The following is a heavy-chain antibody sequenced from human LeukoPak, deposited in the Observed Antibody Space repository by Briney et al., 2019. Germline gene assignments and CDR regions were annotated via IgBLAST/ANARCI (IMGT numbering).Heavy chain of an antibody. CDR1: GFTFSSYW. Sequence: GGSLRLSCAASGFTFSSYWMHWVRQAPGKGLVWVSRINSDGSSTSYADSVKGRFTISRDNAKNTLYLQMNSLRAEDTAVYYCAILSTYYYDLDYWGQGTLVTVSS. CDR3: AILSTYYYDLDY. V-gene: IGHV3-74*01. D-gene: IGHD3-22*01. CDR2: INSDGSST. J-gene: IGHJ4*02.